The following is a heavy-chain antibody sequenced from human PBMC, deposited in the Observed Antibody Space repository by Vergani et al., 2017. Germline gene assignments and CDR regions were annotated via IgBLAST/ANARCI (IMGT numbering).Heavy chain of an antibody. J-gene: IGHJ4*02. D-gene: IGHD3-22*01. Sequence: QVQLQESGPGLVKPSGTLSLTCAVSRGSISSSNSWSWVRQPPGKGLEWIGEIYHSGSTSYNPSPQSRVTISAYKSKNQFPLKLSSVTAADTAVYYCARKSSGYYYPFDYWGQGTLVTVSS. V-gene: IGHV4-4*02. CDR1: RGSISSSNS. CDR2: IYHSGST. CDR3: ARKSSGYYYPFDY.